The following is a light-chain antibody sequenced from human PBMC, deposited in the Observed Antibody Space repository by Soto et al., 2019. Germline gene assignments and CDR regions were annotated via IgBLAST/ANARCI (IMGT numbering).Light chain of an antibody. V-gene: IGKV3-15*01. CDR3: QQYDKWPRT. Sequence: DILMTQSPATLSVPPGERATLFSRASQSVSRKVAWYQQTRGQAPRLRSYGASTRATGVPARVSGRGAGTEVTLTISNLQSEDFAVYYGQQYDKWPRTVGQGTKVDI. CDR1: QSVSRK. J-gene: IGKJ1*01. CDR2: GAS.